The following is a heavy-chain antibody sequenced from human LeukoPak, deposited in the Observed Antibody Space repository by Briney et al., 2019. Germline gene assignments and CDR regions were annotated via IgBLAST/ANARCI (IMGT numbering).Heavy chain of an antibody. D-gene: IGHD1-26*01. CDR1: GFTFSSYN. J-gene: IGHJ4*02. CDR3: ASRYVVGTPMVVDY. V-gene: IGHV3-21*01. Sequence: PGGSLRLSCAASGFTFSSYNMNWVRQAPGKGLEWVSSISSSSSYIYYADSVKGRFTMSRDNAKNSLYLQMNSLRAEDTAVYYCASRYVVGTPMVVDYWGQGTLVTASS. CDR2: ISSSSSYI.